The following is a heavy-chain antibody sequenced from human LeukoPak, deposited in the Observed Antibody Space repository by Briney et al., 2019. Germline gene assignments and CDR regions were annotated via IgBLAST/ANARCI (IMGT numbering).Heavy chain of an antibody. V-gene: IGHV3-53*01. D-gene: IGHD2-21*02. CDR3: ARGTVTAPDY. CDR2: IYSGGNT. CDR1: GFSVSNTY. J-gene: IGHJ4*02. Sequence: GGSLRLSCAASGFSVSNTYMSWVRQAPGKGLEWVSIIYSGGNTYYADSVKGRFTISRDNSKNTLYLQMNRLRPEDTAVHYCARGTVTAPDYWGQGTLVTVSS.